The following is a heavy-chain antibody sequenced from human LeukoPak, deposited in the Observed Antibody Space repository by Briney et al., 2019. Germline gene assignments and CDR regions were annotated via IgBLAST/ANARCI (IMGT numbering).Heavy chain of an antibody. V-gene: IGHV4-61*02. CDR1: GGSISSGSYY. Sequence: PSETLSLTCTVSGGSISSGSYYWSWIRQPAGKGLEWIGRIYTSGSTNYNPPLKSRVTISVDTSKNQFSLKLSSVTAADTAVYYCARGPEDYDYVWGSYSSSDAFDIWGQGTMVTVSS. CDR3: ARGPEDYDYVWGSYSSSDAFDI. D-gene: IGHD3-16*02. J-gene: IGHJ3*02. CDR2: IYTSGST.